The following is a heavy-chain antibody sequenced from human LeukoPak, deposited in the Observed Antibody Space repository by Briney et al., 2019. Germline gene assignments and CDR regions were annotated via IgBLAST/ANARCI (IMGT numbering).Heavy chain of an antibody. CDR3: ARGASNPYTVTPYGPIDY. D-gene: IGHD4-11*01. V-gene: IGHV4-4*07. CDR1: GGSISSYY. CDR2: IYASGST. Sequence: SETLSLTCTVSGGSISSYYWSWIRQPAGKGLEWIGRIYASGSTNYNPSFKSRVTMSLDTSKNQFSLKLSSVTAADTAVYYCARGASNPYTVTPYGPIDYWGQGTLVTVSS. J-gene: IGHJ4*02.